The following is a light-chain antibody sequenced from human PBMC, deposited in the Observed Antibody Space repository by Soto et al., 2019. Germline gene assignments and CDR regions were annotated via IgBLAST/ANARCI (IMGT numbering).Light chain of an antibody. CDR1: SSDIGAYKH. Sequence: QSVLTQPRSVSGSPGQSVSISCTGTSSDIGAYKHVSWYQYHPGKAPKLLIFDVSKRPSGVPDRFSGSRSGNTASLTISGLQAEDEANYYCCSSAGSYTYVFGTGTKLTVL. CDR2: DVS. J-gene: IGLJ1*01. V-gene: IGLV2-11*01. CDR3: CSSAGSYTYV.